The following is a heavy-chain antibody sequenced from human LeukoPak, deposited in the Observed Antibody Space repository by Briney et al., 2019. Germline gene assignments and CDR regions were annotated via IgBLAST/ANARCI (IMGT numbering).Heavy chain of an antibody. J-gene: IGHJ3*02. CDR2: ISSNGGNT. D-gene: IGHD5-24*01. CDR3: ASEMTTNEAFDI. V-gene: IGHV3-64*01. CDR1: GFTFSSYA. Sequence: GGSLRLSCAASGFTFSSYAMHWVRQAPGKGLEYVSAISSNGGNTYYAKSVKGRFTISRDNSKNTLYLQMGSLRAEDMAVYYCASEMTTNEAFDIWGQGTMVTVSS.